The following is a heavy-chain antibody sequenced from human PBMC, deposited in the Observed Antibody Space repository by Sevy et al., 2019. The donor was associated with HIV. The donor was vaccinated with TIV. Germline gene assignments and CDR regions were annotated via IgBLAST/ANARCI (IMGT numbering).Heavy chain of an antibody. D-gene: IGHD2-15*01. CDR2: ISPHNGDT. J-gene: IGHJ4*02. CDR3: AGAYCRDGGCYSLAF. Sequence: ASVKVSCKVSGYTFTSYRITWVRQAPGQGLEWMGWISPHNGDTDYAQKFRGRVTMITDTSTTTAYMELRSLRSDDTAVYYCAGAYCRDGGCYSLAFWGQGTLVTVSS. CDR1: GYTFTSYR. V-gene: IGHV1-18*01.